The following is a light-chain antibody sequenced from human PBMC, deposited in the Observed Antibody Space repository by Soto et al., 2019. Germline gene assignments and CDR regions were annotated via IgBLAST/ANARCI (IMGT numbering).Light chain of an antibody. CDR2: DVG. CDR3: SSYTTSSTLYV. CDR1: SSDVGGNGY. Sequence: QSALTQPASVSGSPGQSITISCTGTSSDVGGNGYVSWYQQHPGKAPKLMIYDVGNRPSVVSNRFSGSKSGNTASLTISGLQAEDEADYYCSSYTTSSTLYVFGTGTKLTVL. J-gene: IGLJ1*01. V-gene: IGLV2-14*03.